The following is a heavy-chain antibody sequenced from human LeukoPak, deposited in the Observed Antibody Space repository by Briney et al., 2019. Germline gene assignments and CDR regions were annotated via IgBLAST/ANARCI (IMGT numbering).Heavy chain of an antibody. CDR3: ARDLHTAYYSDSSGYGYFDY. V-gene: IGHV4-4*07. D-gene: IGHD3-22*01. CDR2: IHTSGST. Sequence: PSETLSLTCSVSGGPISKYYLSWIRQAAGKGLEWLGRIHTSGSTNYNPSLMSRVTMSVDTSKTQFSLKLISVTAADTAVYYCARDLHTAYYSDSSGYGYFDYWDQGTLVTVSS. J-gene: IGHJ4*02. CDR1: GGPISKYY.